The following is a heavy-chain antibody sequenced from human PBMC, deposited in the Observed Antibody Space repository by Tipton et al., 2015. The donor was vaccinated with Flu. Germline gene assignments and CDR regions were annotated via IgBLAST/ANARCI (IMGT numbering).Heavy chain of an antibody. CDR1: GFTFSSYW. V-gene: IGHV3-7*01. CDR2: INQDGSEK. Sequence: SLRLSCAASGFTFSSYWMTWVRQAPGKGLEWVANINQDGSEKYYVDSVRGRFTISRDNAKNSLYLQMNSLRAEDTAVYYCAGGSGWLITDWGQGTLVTVSS. J-gene: IGHJ4*02. D-gene: IGHD6-19*01. CDR3: AGGSGWLITD.